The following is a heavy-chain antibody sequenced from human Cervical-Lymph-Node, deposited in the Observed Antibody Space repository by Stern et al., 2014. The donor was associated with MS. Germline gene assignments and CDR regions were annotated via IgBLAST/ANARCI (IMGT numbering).Heavy chain of an antibody. V-gene: IGHV2-5*02. Sequence: QVTLKESGPTLVKPTQTLTLTCTFSGFSLNTRGVGVGWIRQPPGNAREWVALIYWDADKRYRPFLKDSLTLPKDTSKNQVVLTMTNMDPVDTATYYCAHALITLDRGVPFDYWGQGTLVTVSS. CDR2: IYWDADK. CDR1: GFSLNTRGVG. CDR3: AHALITLDRGVPFDY. J-gene: IGHJ4*02. D-gene: IGHD3-10*01.